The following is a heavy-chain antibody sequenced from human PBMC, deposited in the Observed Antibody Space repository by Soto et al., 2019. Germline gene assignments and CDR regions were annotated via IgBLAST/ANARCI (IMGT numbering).Heavy chain of an antibody. CDR3: AKPRANHYDFDY. V-gene: IGHV3-23*01. CDR1: GFTFYNYA. Sequence: GGSLRLSCAASGFTFYNYAMSWVRQAPGKGLEWVSAISGSSGNTYYADSVRGRFTISRDNSKNTLYLQMNGLRAEDTAVFYCAKPRANHYDFDYWGQGTLVTVSS. J-gene: IGHJ4*02. CDR2: ISGSSGNT. D-gene: IGHD4-17*01.